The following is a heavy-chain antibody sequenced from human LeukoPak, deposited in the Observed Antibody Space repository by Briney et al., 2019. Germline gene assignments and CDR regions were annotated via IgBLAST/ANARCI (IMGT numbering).Heavy chain of an antibody. Sequence: GGSLRLSCAASGFTFNRYGMNWVRQAPGKGLEWVSSITSSSSYIYYADSVKGRFTISRDNAKNSLCLQMNSLRAEDTAVYYCARHVVAVGFDYWGQGTLVTVSS. J-gene: IGHJ4*02. CDR3: ARHVVAVGFDY. V-gene: IGHV3-21*01. CDR2: ITSSSSYI. D-gene: IGHD3-22*01. CDR1: GFTFNRYG.